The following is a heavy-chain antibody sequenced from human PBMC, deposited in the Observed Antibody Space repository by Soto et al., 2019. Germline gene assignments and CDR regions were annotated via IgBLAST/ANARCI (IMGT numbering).Heavy chain of an antibody. D-gene: IGHD1-26*01. CDR3: ARDRGGSYYDWFDP. Sequence: GGSLRLSCAAPGFTFSSYGMHWVRQAPGKGLEWVAVIWYDGSNKYYADSVKGRFTISRDNSKNTLYLQMNSLRAEDTAVYYCARDRGGSYYDWFDPWGQGTLVTVSS. CDR1: GFTFSSYG. J-gene: IGHJ5*02. V-gene: IGHV3-33*01. CDR2: IWYDGSNK.